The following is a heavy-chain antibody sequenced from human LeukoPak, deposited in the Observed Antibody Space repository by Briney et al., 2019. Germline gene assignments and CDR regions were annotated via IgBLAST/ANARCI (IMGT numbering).Heavy chain of an antibody. J-gene: IGHJ4*02. V-gene: IGHV4-38-2*02. CDR1: GYSISSGYY. D-gene: IGHD5-18*01. Sequence: PSETLSLTCTVSGYSISSGYYWGWIRQPPGKGLEWIGSIYHSGSTYYNPSLKSRVTISVDTSKNQFSLKLSSVTAADTAVYYCARDPDTTIDYWGQGTLVTVSS. CDR3: ARDPDTTIDY. CDR2: IYHSGST.